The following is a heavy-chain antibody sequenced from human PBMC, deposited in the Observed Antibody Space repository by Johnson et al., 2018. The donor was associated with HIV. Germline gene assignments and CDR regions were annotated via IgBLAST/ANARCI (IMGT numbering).Heavy chain of an antibody. J-gene: IGHJ3*02. CDR3: ARGVRNSYGYLLGTFDI. CDR1: GFTFSSYG. D-gene: IGHD5-18*01. Sequence: QVQLVESGGGVVQPGRSLRLSCAASGFTFSSYGMHWVRQAPGKGLEWVAVISYDGSNKYYADSVKGRFTISTDNSKNTLYLQMNSLRREDTAVYYYARGVRNSYGYLLGTFDIWGQGTMVTVSS. V-gene: IGHV3-30*03. CDR2: ISYDGSNK.